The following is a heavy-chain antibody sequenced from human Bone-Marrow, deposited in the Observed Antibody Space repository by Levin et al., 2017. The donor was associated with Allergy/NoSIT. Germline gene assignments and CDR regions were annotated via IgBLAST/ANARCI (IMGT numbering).Heavy chain of an antibody. J-gene: IGHJ4*02. CDR2: ISYRGTT. CDR3: ARLDGYYFDY. V-gene: IGHV4-31*03. D-gene: IGHD3-9*01. CDR1: GGSISSAGYH. Sequence: PSQTLSLTCTVSGGSISSAGYHWTWIRQSPGKGLEWIGYISYRGTTYYNPSLKSRLTMSLDTSEQRFSLNLNSVTAADTAIYYCARLDGYYFDYWGQGTMVTVSS.